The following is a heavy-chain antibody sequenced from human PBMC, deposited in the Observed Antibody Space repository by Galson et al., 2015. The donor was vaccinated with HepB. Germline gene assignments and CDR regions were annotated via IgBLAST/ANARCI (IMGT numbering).Heavy chain of an antibody. V-gene: IGHV3-23*01. CDR1: GFTFSVYT. CDR2: VRGSGTGT. CDR3: ARGPWLVRDYYFDY. Sequence: SLRLSCAASGFTFSVYTMNWVRQAPGKGLEWVPAVRGSGTGTWYADSVKGRFTISRDDSKNTVFLQMNSLRAEDTAVYYCARGPWLVRDYYFDYWGQGTLVTVSS. D-gene: IGHD6-19*01. J-gene: IGHJ4*02.